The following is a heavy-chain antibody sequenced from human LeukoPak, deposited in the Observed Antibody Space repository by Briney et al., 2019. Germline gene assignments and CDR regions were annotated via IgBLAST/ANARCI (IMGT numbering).Heavy chain of an antibody. CDR3: VKSVYHSGNY. D-gene: IGHD3-10*01. J-gene: IGHJ4*02. CDR1: GFTISTYG. CDR2: ISGGTT. V-gene: IGHV3-23*01. Sequence: GGSLRLSCAASGFTISTYGMSWVRQAPGKGLEWVSSISGGTTYYADSVKGRFTISRDNSKNTVSLQMNSLRAEDTAVYYCVKSVYHSGNYWGQGTLVTVSS.